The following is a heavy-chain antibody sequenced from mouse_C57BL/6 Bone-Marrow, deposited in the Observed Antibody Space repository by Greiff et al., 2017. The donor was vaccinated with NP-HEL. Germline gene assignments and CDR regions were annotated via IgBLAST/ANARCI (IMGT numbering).Heavy chain of an antibody. V-gene: IGHV1-62-2*01. J-gene: IGHJ2*01. CDR2: FYPGSGSI. CDR3: GRREALLWYPNCYCDY. D-gene: IGHD2-1*01. Sequence: VQLQQSGAELVKPGASVKLSCKASGYTFTEYTIHWVKQRSGQGLEWIGWFYPGSGSIKYNEKFKDKATLTAAKSSRTVYMELSRLTSEDSAVYFCGRREALLWYPNCYCDYWGQGTTLTVSS. CDR1: GYTFTEYT.